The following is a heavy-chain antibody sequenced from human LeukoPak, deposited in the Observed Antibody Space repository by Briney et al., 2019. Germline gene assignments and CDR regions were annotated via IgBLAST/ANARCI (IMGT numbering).Heavy chain of an antibody. CDR3: ARHGGYDRSGYWFDP. CDR2: IHYSGLT. CDR1: GGSISSSNYY. Sequence: SETLSLTCTVSGGSISSSNYYWGWIRQPPGKGLEWIGSIHYSGLTYHNPSLKSRVTISVDTSKNQFSLKLSSVIAADTAVYYCARHGGYDRSGYWFDPWGQGTLVTVSS. J-gene: IGHJ5*02. D-gene: IGHD3-22*01. V-gene: IGHV4-39*01.